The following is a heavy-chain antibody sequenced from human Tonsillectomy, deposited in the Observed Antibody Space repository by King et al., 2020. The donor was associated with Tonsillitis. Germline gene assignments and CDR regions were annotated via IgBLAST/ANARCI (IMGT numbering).Heavy chain of an antibody. Sequence: VQLVESGAEVRKPGSSVTVSCRASGATFNNFGVSWVRQAPGQGLEWMGGIIPIFGTTNYAQKFQGRVLISADESTSTAYMEMSSLKSDDTAVYFCARGRTGSGGWTPTWYFDLWGRGTLVTVSS. V-gene: IGHV1-69*01. CDR3: ARGRTGSGGWTPTWYFDL. D-gene: IGHD6-19*01. CDR1: GATFNNFG. J-gene: IGHJ2*01. CDR2: IIPIFGTT.